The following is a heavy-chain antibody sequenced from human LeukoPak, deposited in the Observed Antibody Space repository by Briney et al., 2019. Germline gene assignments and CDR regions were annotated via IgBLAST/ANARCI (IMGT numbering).Heavy chain of an antibody. V-gene: IGHV3-30*02. CDR2: IRYDGGNK. Sequence: GGSLRLSCAASGFTFSSYGMHWVRQAPGKGLEWVAFIRYDGGNKYYADSVKGRFTISRDNAKNSLYLQMNSLRAEDTALYYCARGGSYSWGYYFDYWGQGTLVTVSS. CDR1: GFTFSSYG. CDR3: ARGGSYSWGYYFDY. J-gene: IGHJ4*02. D-gene: IGHD1-26*01.